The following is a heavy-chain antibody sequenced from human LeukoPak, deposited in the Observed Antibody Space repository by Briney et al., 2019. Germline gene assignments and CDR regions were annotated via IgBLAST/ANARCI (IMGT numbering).Heavy chain of an antibody. J-gene: IGHJ6*02. Sequence: PGGSLRLSCAASGFTFSSYSMNWVRQAPGKGLEWVSYISSSSSTIYYADSVKGRFTISRDNAKNSLYLQMNSLRAEDTAVYYCARDLWDNNSYYYGMDVWGQGTTVTVSS. V-gene: IGHV3-48*04. CDR3: ARDLWDNNSYYYGMDV. CDR2: ISSSSSTI. CDR1: GFTFSSYS. D-gene: IGHD1-26*01.